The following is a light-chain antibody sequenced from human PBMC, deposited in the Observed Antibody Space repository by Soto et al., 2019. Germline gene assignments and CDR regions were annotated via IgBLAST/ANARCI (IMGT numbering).Light chain of an antibody. J-gene: IGKJ1*01. Sequence: EIVLTQSPATLSSSPGERATLSCRASQSVSNYLAWFQQKPGQAPRLLIYDASKRATGVPARFSGSGSGPDFTLTISSLDPEDFAVYYCQQHSNWPWTFGQGTKVEIK. V-gene: IGKV3-11*01. CDR3: QQHSNWPWT. CDR1: QSVSNY. CDR2: DAS.